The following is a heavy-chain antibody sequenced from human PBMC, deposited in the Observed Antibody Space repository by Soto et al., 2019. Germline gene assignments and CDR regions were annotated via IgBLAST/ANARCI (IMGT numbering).Heavy chain of an antibody. D-gene: IGHD5-18*01. CDR1: GFTFSSYW. CDR2: INSDGSST. J-gene: IGHJ6*02. CDR3: ARGIQLWSTLYYYYYYGMDV. Sequence: GSLRLSCAASGFTFSSYWMHWVRQAPGKGLVWVSRINSDGSSTSYADSVKGRFTISRDNAKNTLYLQMNSLRAEDTAVYYCARGIQLWSTLYYYYYYGMDVWGQGTTVTVSS. V-gene: IGHV3-74*01.